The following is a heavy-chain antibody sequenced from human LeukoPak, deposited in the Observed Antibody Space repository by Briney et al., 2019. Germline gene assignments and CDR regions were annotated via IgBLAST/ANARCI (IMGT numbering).Heavy chain of an antibody. CDR1: GFTFSSYG. V-gene: IGHV3-30*18. Sequence: GGSLTLSCAASGFTFSSYGMHWVRQAPGKGLEWVAVISYDGSNKYYADSVKGRFTISRDNSKNTLYLQMNSLRAEDTAVYYCAKATYYDSSGYSAEYFQHWGQGTLVTVSS. CDR2: ISYDGSNK. CDR3: AKATYYDSSGYSAEYFQH. D-gene: IGHD3-22*01. J-gene: IGHJ1*01.